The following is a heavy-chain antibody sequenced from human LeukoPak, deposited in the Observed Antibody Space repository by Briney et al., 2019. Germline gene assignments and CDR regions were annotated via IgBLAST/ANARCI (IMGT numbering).Heavy chain of an antibody. J-gene: IGHJ4*02. CDR3: ARDGSSGWHTFDY. V-gene: IGHV4-39*02. CDR2: IYYSGST. D-gene: IGHD6-19*01. Sequence: SETLSLTCTVSGGSISSSSCYWGWLRQPPGKGLEWIGSIYYSGSTYYNPSLKSRVTISVDTSKNQFSLKLSSVTAADTAVYYCARDGSSGWHTFDYWGQGTLVTVSS. CDR1: GGSISSSSCY.